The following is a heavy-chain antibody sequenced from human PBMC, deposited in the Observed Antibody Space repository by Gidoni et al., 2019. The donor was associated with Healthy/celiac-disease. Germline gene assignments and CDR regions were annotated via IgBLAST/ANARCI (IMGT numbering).Heavy chain of an antibody. D-gene: IGHD4-4*01. CDR1: GGSFSGYY. V-gene: IGHV4-34*01. J-gene: IGHJ6*02. Sequence: QVQLQQWGAGLLKPSETLSLACAVYGGSFSGYYWSWIRQPPGKGLEWIGEINHSGSTNYNPSRKSRVTISVDTSKNQFSLKLSSVTAADTAVYYCAAGGLQLYRGMDVWGQGTTVTVSS. CDR3: AAGGLQLYRGMDV. CDR2: INHSGST.